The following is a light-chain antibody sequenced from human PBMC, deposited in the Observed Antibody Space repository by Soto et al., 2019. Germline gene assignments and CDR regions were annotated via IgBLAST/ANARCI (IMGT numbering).Light chain of an antibody. Sequence: DIQMTQSPSTLSASVGDRVTITCRASQSISDWLAWYQQKPGKAPKLLIYKASSLESGVPSRFSGSGSGTEFTLTICSLQPDDFATYYCQQYNSYSETFGQGTKVEVK. V-gene: IGKV1-5*03. CDR3: QQYNSYSET. J-gene: IGKJ1*01. CDR2: KAS. CDR1: QSISDW.